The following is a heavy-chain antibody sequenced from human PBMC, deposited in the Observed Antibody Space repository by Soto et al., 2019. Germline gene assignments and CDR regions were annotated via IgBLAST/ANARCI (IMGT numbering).Heavy chain of an antibody. CDR1: GGSISGGGYY. V-gene: IGHV4-30-4*01. Sequence: QVQLQESGPGLVKPSETLSLTCTVSGGSISGGGYYWSWIRQPPGKGLEWIGYIYASGSTYYNPSLKRRVTISVDTSNNQFSLRLTSVTAADSAVYYCAREVIPLTTDWYFDLWGRGTLVTVSP. CDR3: AREVIPLTTDWYFDL. J-gene: IGHJ2*01. D-gene: IGHD4-17*01. CDR2: IYASGST.